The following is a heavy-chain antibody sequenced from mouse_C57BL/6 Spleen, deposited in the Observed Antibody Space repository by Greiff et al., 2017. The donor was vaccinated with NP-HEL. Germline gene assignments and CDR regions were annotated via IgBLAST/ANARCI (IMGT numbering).Heavy chain of an antibody. CDR2: IWRGGST. Sequence: QVHVKQSGPGLVQPSQSLSITCTVSGFSLTSYGVHWVRQSPGKGLEWLGVIWRGGSTDYNAAFMSRLSITKDNSKSQVFFKMNSLQADDTAIYYCAKNYGYYDGDAMDYWGQGTSVTVSS. D-gene: IGHD2-3*01. V-gene: IGHV2-5*01. J-gene: IGHJ4*01. CDR1: GFSLTSYG. CDR3: AKNYGYYDGDAMDY.